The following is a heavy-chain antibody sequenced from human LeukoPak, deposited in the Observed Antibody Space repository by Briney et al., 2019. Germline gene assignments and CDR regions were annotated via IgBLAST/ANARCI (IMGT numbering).Heavy chain of an antibody. J-gene: IGHJ3*02. CDR2: IKQDGSET. D-gene: IGHD5-18*01. Sequence: GGSLRLSCATSGFIFSNYWMSWVRQAPGKGLEWVANIKQDGSETYYVDSVKGRFTISRDNAKNSLYLQMNSLRAEDTAVYYCARDVGYSYGHLDAFDIWGQGTMVTVSS. CDR3: ARDVGYSYGHLDAFDI. V-gene: IGHV3-7*01. CDR1: GFIFSNYW.